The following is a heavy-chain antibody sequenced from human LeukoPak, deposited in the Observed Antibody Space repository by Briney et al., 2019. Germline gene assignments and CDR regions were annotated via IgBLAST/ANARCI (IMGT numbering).Heavy chain of an antibody. V-gene: IGHV3-7*01. CDR1: GFALSSYW. D-gene: IGHD1-26*01. Sequence: GGSLRLSCVASGFALSSYWMTWVRQAPGKGLEWVANIKQDGGEEYYVDSVKGRFTIARDNAKNSLFLQMNSLRVEDTAVYYCARLGGSYYTYWGQGTQVTVSS. CDR2: IKQDGGEE. J-gene: IGHJ4*02. CDR3: ARLGGSYYTY.